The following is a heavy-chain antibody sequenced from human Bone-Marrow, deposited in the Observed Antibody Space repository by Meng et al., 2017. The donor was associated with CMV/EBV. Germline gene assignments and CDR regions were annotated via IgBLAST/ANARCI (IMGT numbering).Heavy chain of an antibody. CDR1: GFTFSSYW. V-gene: IGHV3-7*03. CDR3: AKGELLYYFDY. D-gene: IGHD1-26*01. Sequence: GESLKISCAASGFTFSSYWMSWVRQAPGKGLEWVANIKQDGSEKYYVDSVKGRFTISRDNSKNTLYLQMNSLRAEDTAVYYCAKGELLYYFDYWGQGTLVTGSS. CDR2: IKQDGSEK. J-gene: IGHJ4*02.